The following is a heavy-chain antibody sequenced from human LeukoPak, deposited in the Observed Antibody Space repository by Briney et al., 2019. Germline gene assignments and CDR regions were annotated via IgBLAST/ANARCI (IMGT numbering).Heavy chain of an antibody. CDR2: INRDGSKE. D-gene: IGHD5-12*01. V-gene: IGHV3-7*01. CDR1: GFIFSNYW. CDR3: GRDGGVSGYDLPDY. Sequence: GGSLRLSCTASGFIFSNYWMTWVRQAPGKGLEWVAQINRDGSKEYYIDSVKARFSISRDNARNSLSLQMNSLGAEDTAVYYGGRDGGVSGYDLPDYWDQGTLVTVPS. J-gene: IGHJ4*02.